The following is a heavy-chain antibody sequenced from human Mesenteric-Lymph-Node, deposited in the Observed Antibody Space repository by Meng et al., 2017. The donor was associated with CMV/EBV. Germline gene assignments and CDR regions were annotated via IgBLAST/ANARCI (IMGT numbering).Heavy chain of an antibody. J-gene: IGHJ3*01. CDR3: ARATLQAFEWITDDAFDV. V-gene: IGHV3-48*03. CDR2: ISSSGSTI. Sequence: GESLKISCAASGFTFSSYEMNWVRQAPGKGLEWVSYISSSGSTIYYADSVKGRFTISRDNAKQSLYLQMNSLRAEDTAVYFCARATLQAFEWITDDAFDVWGQGTMVTVSS. CDR1: GFTFSSYE. D-gene: IGHD3-3*01.